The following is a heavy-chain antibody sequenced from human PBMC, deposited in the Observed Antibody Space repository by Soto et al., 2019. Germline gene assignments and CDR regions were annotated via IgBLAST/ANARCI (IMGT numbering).Heavy chain of an antibody. V-gene: IGHV1-2*02. J-gene: IGHJ6*02. CDR1: GYTFTGYY. CDR2: INPNSGGT. Sequence: ASVKVSCKASGYTFTGYYMHWVQQAPGQGLEWMGWINPNSGGTNYAQKFQGRVTMTRDTSISTAYMELSRLRSDDTAVYYCAREGGGLGEGPGDYFYGMDAWGQGTTVTVSS. CDR3: AREGGGLGEGPGDYFYGMDA. D-gene: IGHD3-16*01.